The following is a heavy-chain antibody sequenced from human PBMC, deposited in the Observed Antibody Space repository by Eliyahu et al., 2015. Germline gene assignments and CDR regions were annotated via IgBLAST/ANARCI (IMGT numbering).Heavy chain of an antibody. Sequence: EVQLLESGGGLVQPGESLRLSCAASRFXFSSYAMGWVRQAPGKGLEXVSGIIYSGGITXYADSVKGRFTISRDNSKNTLYLQMNSLRGEDTAVYYCAKGDGYYGSGSLDWGQGTLVTVSS. CDR1: RFXFSSYA. V-gene: IGHV3-23*01. CDR3: AKGDGYYGSGSLD. CDR2: IIYSGGIT. J-gene: IGHJ4*02. D-gene: IGHD3-10*01.